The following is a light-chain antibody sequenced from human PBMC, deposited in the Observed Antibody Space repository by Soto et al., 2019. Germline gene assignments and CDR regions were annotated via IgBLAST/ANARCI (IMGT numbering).Light chain of an antibody. Sequence: QSALTQPPSASGSPGQSLTISCTGTSSDVGFYNFVSWYQQRPGKAPKLVIYEVTKRPSGVPDRFSGSKSGSTASLTVSGLQADDEADYYCASYAGTKLFVFGSGTKVTV. CDR3: ASYAGTKLFV. J-gene: IGLJ1*01. CDR2: EVT. CDR1: SSDVGFYNF. V-gene: IGLV2-8*01.